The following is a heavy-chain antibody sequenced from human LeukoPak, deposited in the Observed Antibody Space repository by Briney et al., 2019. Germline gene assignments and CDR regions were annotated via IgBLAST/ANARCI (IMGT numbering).Heavy chain of an antibody. CDR2: ISSGGSTI. J-gene: IGHJ3*02. V-gene: IGHV3-48*03. D-gene: IGHD3-22*01. CDR1: GFTFSSFE. CDR3: ARGEPTSSGYAFDI. Sequence: GGSLRLSCAASGFTFSSFEMKWVRQAPGKGLEWVSYISSGGSTIYYADSVKGRFTISRDNAKNSLYLQMNSLRAEDTAVYYCARGEPTSSGYAFDIWGQGTMVTVSS.